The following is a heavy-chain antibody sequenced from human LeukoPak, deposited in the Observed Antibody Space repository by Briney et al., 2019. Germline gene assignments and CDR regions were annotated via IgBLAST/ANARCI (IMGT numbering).Heavy chain of an antibody. J-gene: IGHJ4*02. CDR3: AKDRHRTVNYFDY. CDR2: ISGSGGST. CDR1: GLTFSSYA. D-gene: IGHD2-2*01. V-gene: IGHV3-23*01. Sequence: GGSLRLSCAASGLTFSSYAMSWVRQAPGKGLEWVSAISGSGGSTYYADSVKGRFTISRDSSKNTLYLQMNSLRAEDTAVYYCAKDRHRTVNYFDYWGQGTLVTVSS.